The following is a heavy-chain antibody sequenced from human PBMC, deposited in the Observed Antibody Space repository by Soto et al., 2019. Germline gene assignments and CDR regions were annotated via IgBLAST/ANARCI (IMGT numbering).Heavy chain of an antibody. CDR1: GYSFTSYW. CDR3: ARPWGSSPYYYGMDV. D-gene: IGHD6-13*01. Sequence: PGASLKISCKGSGYSFTSYWTGWVRQMPGKGMEWMGIIYPGDSDTRYSPSFQGQVTISADKSISTAYLQWSSLKASDTAMYYCARPWGSSPYYYGMDVWGQGTTVTVSS. J-gene: IGHJ6*02. V-gene: IGHV5-51*02. CDR2: IYPGDSDT.